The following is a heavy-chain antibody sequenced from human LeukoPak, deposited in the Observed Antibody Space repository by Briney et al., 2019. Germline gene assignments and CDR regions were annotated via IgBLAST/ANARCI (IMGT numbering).Heavy chain of an antibody. CDR3: ATEMGSRYFDY. Sequence: SVKVSCKASGGTFSSYAISWVRQAPGQGLEWMGGIIPIFGTANYAQKFQGRVTIATDESTSTAYMELSSLRSEDTAVYYCATEMGSRYFDYWGQGTLVTVSS. V-gene: IGHV1-69*05. CDR2: IIPIFGTA. D-gene: IGHD1-14*01. J-gene: IGHJ4*02. CDR1: GGTFSSYA.